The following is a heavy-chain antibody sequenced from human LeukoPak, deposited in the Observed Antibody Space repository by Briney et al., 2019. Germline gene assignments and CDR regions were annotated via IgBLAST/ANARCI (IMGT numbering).Heavy chain of an antibody. J-gene: IGHJ3*02. V-gene: IGHV4-38-2*01. CDR1: GYSISSGYY. CDR3: ASAMTSVTRDAFDI. CDR2: IYHSGST. Sequence: PSETLSLTCAVSGYSISSGYYWGWIRQPPGKGLEWLGSIYHSGSTYYSPSLKSRVTISVDTSKNQFSPKLSSVTAADTAVYYCASAMTSVTRDAFDIWGQGTMVTVSS. D-gene: IGHD4-17*01.